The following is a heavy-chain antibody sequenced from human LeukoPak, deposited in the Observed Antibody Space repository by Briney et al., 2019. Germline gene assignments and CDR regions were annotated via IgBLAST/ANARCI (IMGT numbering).Heavy chain of an antibody. D-gene: IGHD2-2*01. CDR1: GFTFSNYG. CDR2: ITGSGGST. J-gene: IGHJ6*03. CDR3: ARRTSGYCSSTSCYGGYYYYYMDV. V-gene: IGHV3-23*01. Sequence: GGSLRLSCAASGFTFSNYGLSWVRQAPGKGLEWVSGITGSGGSTYYADSVKGRFTISRDNSKNTLYLQMNSLRAEDTAVYYCARRTSGYCSSTSCYGGYYYYYMDVWGKGTTVTISS.